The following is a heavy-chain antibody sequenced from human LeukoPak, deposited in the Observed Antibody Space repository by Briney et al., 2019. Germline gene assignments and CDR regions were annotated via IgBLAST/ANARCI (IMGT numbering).Heavy chain of an antibody. Sequence: SETLSLTCAVYGGSFSGYYWGWIRQPPGKGLDWIGSIYSSGSTYYNPSLKSRVTISVDTSKNQFSLNLRSVTAADTAVYYCARVVVADFDYWGQGTLVTVSS. CDR2: IYSSGST. CDR3: ARVVVADFDY. CDR1: GGSFSGYY. D-gene: IGHD2-15*01. V-gene: IGHV4-34*01. J-gene: IGHJ4*02.